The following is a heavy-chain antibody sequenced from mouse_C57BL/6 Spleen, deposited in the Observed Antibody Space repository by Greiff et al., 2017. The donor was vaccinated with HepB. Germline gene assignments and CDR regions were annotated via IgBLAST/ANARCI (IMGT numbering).Heavy chain of an antibody. CDR3: ARGGYYYGSSPYWYFDV. D-gene: IGHD1-1*01. J-gene: IGHJ1*03. Sequence: EVKLMESGGGLVKPGGSLKLSCAASGFTFSSYAMSWVRQTPEKRLEWVATISDGGSYTYYPDNVKGRFTISRDNAKNNLYLQMSHLKSEDTAMYYCARGGYYYGSSPYWYFDVWGTGTTVTVSS. V-gene: IGHV5-4*03. CDR2: ISDGGSYT. CDR1: GFTFSSYA.